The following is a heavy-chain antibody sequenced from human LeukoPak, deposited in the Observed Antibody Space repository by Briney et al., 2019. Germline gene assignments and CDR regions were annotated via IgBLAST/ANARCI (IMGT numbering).Heavy chain of an antibody. J-gene: IGHJ1*01. V-gene: IGHV1-69*13. CDR2: IIPIFGTA. CDR3: ARGVSRKQWLVQH. Sequence: SVKVSCKASGGTFSSYAISWVRQAPGQGLGWMGGIIPIFGTANYAQKFQGRVTITADESTSTAYMELSSLRSEDTAVYYCARGVSRKQWLVQHWGQGSLVTVSS. CDR1: GGTFSSYA. D-gene: IGHD6-19*01.